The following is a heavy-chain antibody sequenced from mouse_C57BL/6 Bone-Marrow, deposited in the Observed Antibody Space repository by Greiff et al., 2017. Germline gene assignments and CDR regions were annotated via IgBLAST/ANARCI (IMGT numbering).Heavy chain of an antibody. Sequence: VQLQQSGAELVRPGASVKLSCTASGFNIKDDYMHWVKQRPEQGLEWIGWIDPENGDTEYASKFQGKATITADTSSNTAYLQLSSLTSEDTAVYYCASCGYWAWFAYWGQGTLVTVSA. CDR1: GFNIKDDY. CDR3: ASCGYWAWFAY. CDR2: IDPENGDT. J-gene: IGHJ3*01. V-gene: IGHV14-4*01. D-gene: IGHD4-1*01.